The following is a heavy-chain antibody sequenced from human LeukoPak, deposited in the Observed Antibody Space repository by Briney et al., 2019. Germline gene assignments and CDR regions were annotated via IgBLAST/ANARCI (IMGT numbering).Heavy chain of an antibody. CDR3: ARVSGYSYGIDY. V-gene: IGHV4-34*01. CDR1: GVSFSGYY. D-gene: IGHD5-18*01. Sequence: SETLSLTCAVYGVSFSGYYWSWIRQPPGKGLEWIGEINHSGSTNYNPSLKSRVTISVDTSKNQFSLRLSSVTAADTAVYYCARVSGYSYGIDYWGQGTLVTVSS. CDR2: INHSGST. J-gene: IGHJ4*02.